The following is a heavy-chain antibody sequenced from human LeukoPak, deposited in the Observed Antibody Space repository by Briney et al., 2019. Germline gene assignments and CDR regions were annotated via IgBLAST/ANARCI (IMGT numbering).Heavy chain of an antibody. J-gene: IGHJ4*02. CDR3: AKDRNIVVVPAAIPH. D-gene: IGHD2-2*02. Sequence: GGSLRLSCAASGFTFSSYAMSWVRQAPGKGLEWVLAISGSGGSTYYADSVKGRFTISRDNSKNTLYLQMNSLRAEDTAVYYCAKDRNIVVVPAAIPHWGQGTLVTVSS. CDR2: ISGSGGST. CDR1: GFTFSSYA. V-gene: IGHV3-23*01.